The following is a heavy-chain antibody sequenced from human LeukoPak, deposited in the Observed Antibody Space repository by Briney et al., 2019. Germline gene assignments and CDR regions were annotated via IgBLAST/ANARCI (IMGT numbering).Heavy chain of an antibody. J-gene: IGHJ4*02. V-gene: IGHV4-30-4*01. D-gene: IGHD4-17*01. CDR1: GGSVSSGSYY. CDR2: IYYSGST. CDR3: ARGGSSYGDYPLGY. Sequence: PSETLSLTCTVSGGSVSSGSYYWSWIRQPPGKGLEWIGYIYYSGSTYYNPSLKSRVTISVDTSKNQFSLKLSSVTAADTAVYYCARGGSSYGDYPLGYWGQGTLVTVSS.